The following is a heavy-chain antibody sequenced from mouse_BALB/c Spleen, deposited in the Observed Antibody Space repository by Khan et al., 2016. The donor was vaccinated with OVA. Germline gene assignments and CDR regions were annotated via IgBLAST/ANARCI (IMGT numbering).Heavy chain of an antibody. CDR1: GYTFTSHT. J-gene: IGHJ4*01. V-gene: IGHV1-4*01. D-gene: IGHD2-14*01. Sequence: QVQLKESGAELARPGASVKMSCKASGYTFTSHTMHWVNQSPGQGLEWIGYINPRSGYSNYNQKFNDKATLTADKSSSTAYMQLSSLTSEDSAVYYCARRTKGYAMDYWGQGTSVTVSS. CDR3: ARRTKGYAMDY. CDR2: INPRSGYS.